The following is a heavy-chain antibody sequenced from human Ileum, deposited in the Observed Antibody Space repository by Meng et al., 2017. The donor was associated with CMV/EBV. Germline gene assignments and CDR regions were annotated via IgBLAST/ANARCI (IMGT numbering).Heavy chain of an antibody. D-gene: IGHD2-21*01. J-gene: IGHJ6*02. CDR1: GASINSSPCF. CDR2: IWPSGTT. CDR3: ATPGGLRDQPYYGLDV. V-gene: IGHV4-39*07. Sequence: GSLRLSCTVSGASINSSPCFWGWIRQPPGKGLEWIGYIWPSGTTYYNPSLKSRVTISLDTSKNSFSLRLTSVTAADAAVYYCATPGGLRDQPYYGLDVWGQGTTVNVSS.